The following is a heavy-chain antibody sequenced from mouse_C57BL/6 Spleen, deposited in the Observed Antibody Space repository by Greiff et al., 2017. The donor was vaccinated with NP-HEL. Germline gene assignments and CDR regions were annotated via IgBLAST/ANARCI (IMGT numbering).Heavy chain of an antibody. Sequence: EVKLVESGGGLVKPGGSLKLSCAASGFTFSSYTMSWVRQTPEKRLEWVATISGGGGNTYYPDSVKGRFTISRDNAKNTLYLQMSSLRSEDTALYYCARRDIIGAMDYWGQGTSVTVSS. D-gene: IGHD1-1*01. CDR1: GFTFSSYT. J-gene: IGHJ4*01. V-gene: IGHV5-9*01. CDR2: ISGGGGNT. CDR3: ARRDIIGAMDY.